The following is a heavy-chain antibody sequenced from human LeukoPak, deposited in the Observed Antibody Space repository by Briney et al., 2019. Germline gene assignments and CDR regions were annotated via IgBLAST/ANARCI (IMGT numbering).Heavy chain of an antibody. CDR1: GGTFSSYA. V-gene: IGHV1-69*04. CDR3: ARTYYYDSSGYYGFDY. D-gene: IGHD3-22*01. J-gene: IGHJ4*02. CDR2: IIPILGIA. Sequence: ASVTVSCTASGGTFSSYAISWVRQAPGQGLEWMGRIIPILGIANYAQKFQGRVTITADKSTSTAYMELSSLRSEDTAVYYCARTYYYDSSGYYGFDYWGQGTLVTVSS.